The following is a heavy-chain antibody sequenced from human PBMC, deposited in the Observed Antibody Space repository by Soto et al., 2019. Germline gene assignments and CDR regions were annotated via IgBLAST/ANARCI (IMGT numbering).Heavy chain of an antibody. CDR2: ISGSGGST. CDR1: GFTFSTYA. V-gene: IGHV3-23*01. Sequence: GGSLRLSCAASGFTFSTYAMSWVRQAPGKGLEWVSAISGSGGSTYYADSVKGRFTISRDNSKNTLYLQMDSLRAEDTAVYYCAKAKYSSGWYVPSYYYGMDVWGQGTTVTVSS. CDR3: AKAKYSSGWYVPSYYYGMDV. D-gene: IGHD6-19*01. J-gene: IGHJ6*02.